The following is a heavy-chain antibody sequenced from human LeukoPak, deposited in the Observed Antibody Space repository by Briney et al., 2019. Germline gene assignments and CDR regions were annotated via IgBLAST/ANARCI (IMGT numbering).Heavy chain of an antibody. D-gene: IGHD3-22*01. CDR3: ARLIDGVYMDV. V-gene: IGHV1-8*03. J-gene: IGHJ6*03. CDR2: MNPNSGNT. CDR1: GYTFTGYY. Sequence: ASVKVSCKASGYTFTGYYMHWVRQATGQGLEWMGWMNPNSGNTGYAQKFQGRVTITRNTSISTAYMELSSLRSEDTAVYYCARLIDGVYMDVWGKGTTVTVSS.